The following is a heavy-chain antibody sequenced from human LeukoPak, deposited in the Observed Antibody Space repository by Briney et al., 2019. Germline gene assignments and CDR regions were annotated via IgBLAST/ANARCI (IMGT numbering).Heavy chain of an antibody. V-gene: IGHV1-24*01. CDR1: GYTLTELS. CDR2: FDPEDGET. Sequence: ASVKVSCKVSGYTLTELSMHWVRQAPGKGLEWMGGFDPEDGETIYAQKFQRRVTMTEDTSTDTAYMELSSLRSEDTAVYYCATDRFDGSGNYYFDYWGQGTLVTVSS. J-gene: IGHJ4*02. D-gene: IGHD3-10*01. CDR3: ATDRFDGSGNYYFDY.